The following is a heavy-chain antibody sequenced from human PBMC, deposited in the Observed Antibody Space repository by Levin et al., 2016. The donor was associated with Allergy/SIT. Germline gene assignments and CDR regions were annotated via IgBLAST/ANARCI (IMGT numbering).Heavy chain of an antibody. D-gene: IGHD2-15*01. J-gene: IGHJ5*02. CDR1: GYSFTSYW. CDR2: IYPGDSDT. CDR3: ARTDPLRYCSGGSCYDNWFDP. V-gene: IGHV5-51*01. Sequence: GESLKISCKGSGYSFTSYWIGWVRQMPGKGLEWMGIIYPGDSDTRYSPSFQGQVTISADKSISTAYLQWSSLKASDTAMYYCARTDPLRYCSGGSCYDNWFDPWGQGTLVTVSS.